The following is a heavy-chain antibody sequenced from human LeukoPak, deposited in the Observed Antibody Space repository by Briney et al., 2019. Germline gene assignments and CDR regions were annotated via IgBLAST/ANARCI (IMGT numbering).Heavy chain of an antibody. D-gene: IGHD5-18*01. V-gene: IGHV4-39*07. CDR1: GGAISSNSYY. CDR2: IYYSGST. Sequence: NPSETLSLTCIVSGGAISSNSYYWGWIRQPPGKALDGIGSIYYSGSTYYNPSLKSRVTISVDTSKNQFSLKLRSVTAADTAVYYCASNNHRDGYSYGDYYFDYWGQGTLVTVSS. J-gene: IGHJ4*02. CDR3: ASNNHRDGYSYGDYYFDY.